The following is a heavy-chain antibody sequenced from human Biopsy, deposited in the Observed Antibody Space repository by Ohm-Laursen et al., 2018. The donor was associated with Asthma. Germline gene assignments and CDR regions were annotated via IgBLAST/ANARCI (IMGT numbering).Heavy chain of an antibody. CDR3: AKDLDIVATTHYYYYNGMDV. CDR2: IWYDGSNK. V-gene: IGHV3-33*06. J-gene: IGHJ6*02. CDR1: GFTFSSYG. Sequence: LSLTCAASGFTFSSYGMHWVRQAPGKGLEWVAVIWYDGSNKYYADSVKGRFTISRDNSKNTLYLQMNSLRAEDTAVYYCAKDLDIVATTHYYYYNGMDVWGQGTTVTVSS. D-gene: IGHD5-12*01.